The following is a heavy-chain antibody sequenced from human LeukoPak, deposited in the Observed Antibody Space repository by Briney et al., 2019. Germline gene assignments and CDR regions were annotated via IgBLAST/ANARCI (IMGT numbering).Heavy chain of an antibody. V-gene: IGHV4-30-2*01. Sequence: PSETLSLTCAVSGGSISSGGYSWSWIRQPPGKGLEWIGYIYHSGSTYYNPSLKSRVTISVDRSKNQFSLKLSSVTAADTAVYYCARAVSGKRVTTNAFDIWGQGTMVTVSS. CDR3: ARAVSGKRVTTNAFDI. D-gene: IGHD4-17*01. J-gene: IGHJ3*02. CDR2: IYHSGST. CDR1: GGSISSGGYS.